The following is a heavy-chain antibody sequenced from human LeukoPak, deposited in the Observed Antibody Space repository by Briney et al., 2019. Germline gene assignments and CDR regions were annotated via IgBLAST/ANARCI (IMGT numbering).Heavy chain of an antibody. Sequence: GGSLRLSRAASGFTFSSYSMNWVRQAPGKGLEWVSSISSSSSYIYYADSVKGRFTISRDNAKNSLYLQMNSLRAEDTAVYYCARELAEHGMDVWGQGTTVTVSS. V-gene: IGHV3-21*01. D-gene: IGHD3-3*02. CDR3: ARELAEHGMDV. CDR1: GFTFSSYS. CDR2: ISSSSSYI. J-gene: IGHJ6*02.